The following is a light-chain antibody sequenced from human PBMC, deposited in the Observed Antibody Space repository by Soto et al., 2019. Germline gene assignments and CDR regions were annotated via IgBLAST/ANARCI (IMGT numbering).Light chain of an antibody. V-gene: IGKV3-11*01. CDR2: DAS. J-gene: IGKJ4*02. CDR3: LQRGDWPLT. Sequence: EIVLTQSPATLSLSPGERAALSCRASQSVSSFLAWYQQKPGQAPRLLIYDASHRATGIPARFSGSGSGTDFTLTISNLEPEDFAVYYCLQRGDWPLTFGGGTKVEIK. CDR1: QSVSSF.